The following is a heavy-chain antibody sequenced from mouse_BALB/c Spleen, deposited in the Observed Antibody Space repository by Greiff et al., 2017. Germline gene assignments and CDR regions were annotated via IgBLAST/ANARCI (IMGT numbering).Heavy chain of an antibody. J-gene: IGHJ4*01. D-gene: IGHD2-4*01. CDR3: ARPGYDYLLYAMDY. Sequence: VHVKQSGAELVKPGASVKLSCTASGFNIKDTYMHWVKQRPEQGLEWIGRIDPANGNTKYDPKFQGKATITADTSSNTAYLQLSSLTSEDTAVYYCARPGYDYLLYAMDYWGQGTSVTVSS. CDR1: GFNIKDTY. V-gene: IGHV14-3*02. CDR2: IDPANGNT.